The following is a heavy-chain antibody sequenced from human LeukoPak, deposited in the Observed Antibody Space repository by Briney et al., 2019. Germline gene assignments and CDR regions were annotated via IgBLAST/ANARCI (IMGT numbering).Heavy chain of an antibody. CDR3: ASIRYDFWSGYQPAKDYYYMDV. CDR1: GGSISSSSYY. Sequence: SETLSLTCTVSGGSISSSSYYWGWIRQPPGKGLEWIGSIYYSGSTYYNPSLKSRVTISVDTSKNQFSLKLSSVTAADTAVYYCASIRYDFWSGYQPAKDYYYMDVWGKGTTVTVSS. CDR2: IYYSGST. D-gene: IGHD3-3*01. J-gene: IGHJ6*03. V-gene: IGHV4-39*07.